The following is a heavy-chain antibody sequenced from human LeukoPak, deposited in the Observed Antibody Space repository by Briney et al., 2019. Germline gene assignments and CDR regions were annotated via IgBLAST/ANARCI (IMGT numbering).Heavy chain of an antibody. Sequence: KPGQSLSLSCAVSEYTFTTYWYGWVRQIHRQGLDWMGIVYPGYSDTTYNTSFQGEFTIYADKPISTAYLQWSRLKASYTAVYYCARLARDILVVPAAQYYYMDVWGKGTTVSVSS. J-gene: IGHJ6*03. CDR3: ARLARDILVVPAAQYYYMDV. CDR1: EYTFTTYW. V-gene: IGHV5-51*04. D-gene: IGHD2-2*01. CDR2: VYPGYSDT.